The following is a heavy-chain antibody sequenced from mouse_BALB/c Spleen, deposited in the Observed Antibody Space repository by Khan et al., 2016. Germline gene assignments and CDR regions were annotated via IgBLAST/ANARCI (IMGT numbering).Heavy chain of an antibody. V-gene: IGHV4-1*02. CDR1: GFDFSRYW. CDR3: AGLHYYGRFAY. CDR2: INPDSSTI. D-gene: IGHD1-2*01. J-gene: IGHJ3*01. Sequence: EVKLLESGGGLVQPGGSLKLSCVASGFDFSRYWMSWVRQAPGKGLEWIGEINPDSSTINYTPSLKDKFIISRDNAKNTLYLQMSKVRSEDTALYYCAGLHYYGRFAYWGQGTLVTVSA.